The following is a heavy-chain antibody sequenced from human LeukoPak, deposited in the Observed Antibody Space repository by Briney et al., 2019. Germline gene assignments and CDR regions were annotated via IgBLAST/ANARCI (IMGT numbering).Heavy chain of an antibody. CDR3: ARDFRGYYYYYMDV. V-gene: IGHV3-11*04. J-gene: IGHJ6*03. CDR1: GFTFSDYY. Sequence: PGGSLRLSCAASGFTFSDYYMSWIRQAPGKGLEWVSFISGSGSTIYYADSVKGRFTISRDNAQNSLYLQVNSLTAEDTAVYYCARDFRGYYYYYMDVWGKGTTVTVSS. CDR2: ISGSGSTI.